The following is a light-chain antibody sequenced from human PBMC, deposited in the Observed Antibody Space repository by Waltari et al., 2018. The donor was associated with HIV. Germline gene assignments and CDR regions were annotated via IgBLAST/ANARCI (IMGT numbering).Light chain of an antibody. CDR2: DET. V-gene: IGLV2-23*01. CDR1: SSTIAAINY. J-gene: IGLJ2*01. CDR3: CSYAGSESSEV. Sequence: QSALTQPAPVSGSPGQSTTLSCTGTSSTIAAINYVSGYQQPPGKAPKLIIYDETKRPSGVSNRFSGSKSGNTASLTISGLQAEDEADYHCCSYAGSESSEVFGGGTKLTVL.